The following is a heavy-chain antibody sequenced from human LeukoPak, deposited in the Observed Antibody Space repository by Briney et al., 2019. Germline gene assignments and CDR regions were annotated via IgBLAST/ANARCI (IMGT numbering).Heavy chain of an antibody. Sequence: SETLSLTCTVSGGSISSYYWSWIRQPPGKGLEWIGYIYYSGSTNYNPSLKSRVTTSVDTSKNQFSLKLSSVTAADTAVYYCASGIAARPGYFDYWGQGTLVTVSS. CDR1: GGSISSYY. CDR3: ASGIAARPGYFDY. D-gene: IGHD6-6*01. V-gene: IGHV4-59*01. CDR2: IYYSGST. J-gene: IGHJ4*02.